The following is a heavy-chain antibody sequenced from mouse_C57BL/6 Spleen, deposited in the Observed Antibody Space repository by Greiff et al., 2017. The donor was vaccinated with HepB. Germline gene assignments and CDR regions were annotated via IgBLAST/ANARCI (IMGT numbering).Heavy chain of an antibody. CDR3: ARSGFRGYFDY. V-gene: IGHV1-66*01. CDR1: GYSFTSYY. J-gene: IGHJ2*01. D-gene: IGHD3-3*01. Sequence: VQLQQSGPELVKPGASVKISCKASGYSFTSYYIHWVKQRPGQGLEWIGWIYPGSGNTKYNEKFKGKATLTADTSSSTAYMQLSSLTSEDSAVYYCARSGFRGYFDYWGQGTTLTVSS. CDR2: IYPGSGNT.